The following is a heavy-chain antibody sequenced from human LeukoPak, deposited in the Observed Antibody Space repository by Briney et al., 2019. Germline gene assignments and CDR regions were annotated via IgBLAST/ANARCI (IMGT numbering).Heavy chain of an antibody. J-gene: IGHJ6*03. V-gene: IGHV3-11*04. CDR3: ARVGIQLWSFYYYYYMDV. Sequence: GGSLRLSCAASGFTVSSNYMSWVRQAPGKGLEWVSYISSSGSTIYYADSVKGRFTISRDNAKNSLYLQMNSLRAEDTAVYYCARVGIQLWSFYYYYYMDVWGKGTTVTVSS. CDR1: GFTVSSNY. CDR2: ISSSGSTI. D-gene: IGHD5-18*01.